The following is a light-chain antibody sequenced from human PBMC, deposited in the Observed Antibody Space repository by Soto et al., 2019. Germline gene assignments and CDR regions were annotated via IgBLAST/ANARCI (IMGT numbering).Light chain of an antibody. CDR3: QQYDSSPRT. V-gene: IGKV3-20*01. J-gene: IGKJ1*01. CDR2: GAS. Sequence: EIVLTQSPGTLSLSPGERATLSCRASQSVSNFLGWYQQKPGQAPRLLIYGASSRATGIPDRFSGSGSGTDFSLTISRLEPEDFAVYYCQQYDSSPRTFGQGTKVDIK. CDR1: QSVSNF.